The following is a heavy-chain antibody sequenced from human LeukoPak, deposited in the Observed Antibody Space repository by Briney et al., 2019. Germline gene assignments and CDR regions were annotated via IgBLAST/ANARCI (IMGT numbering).Heavy chain of an antibody. D-gene: IGHD6-13*01. CDR3: ARARDHSSYYYGMDV. Sequence: GGSLRLSCAAFGFTFDDYGMNWVRQAPGRGLEWVSGINWNVGSTGYADSVKGRSTISRDNAKNSLYLQMISLRAEDTAVYYCARARDHSSYYYGMDVWGQGTTVTVSS. J-gene: IGHJ6*02. CDR2: INWNVGST. V-gene: IGHV3-20*04. CDR1: GFTFDDYG.